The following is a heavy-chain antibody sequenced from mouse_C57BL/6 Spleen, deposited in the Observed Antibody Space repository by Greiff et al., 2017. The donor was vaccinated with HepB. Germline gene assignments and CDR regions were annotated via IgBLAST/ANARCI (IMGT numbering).Heavy chain of an antibody. Sequence: VQLQQSGPELVKPGASVKISCKASGYTFTDYYMNWVKQSHGKSLEWIGDINPNNGGTSYNQKFKGKATLTVDKSSSTAYMELRSLTSEDAAVYYCARSGYDYDGRAWFAYWGQGTLVTVSA. CDR3: ARSGYDYDGRAWFAY. CDR1: GYTFTDYY. J-gene: IGHJ3*01. D-gene: IGHD2-4*01. CDR2: INPNNGGT. V-gene: IGHV1-26*01.